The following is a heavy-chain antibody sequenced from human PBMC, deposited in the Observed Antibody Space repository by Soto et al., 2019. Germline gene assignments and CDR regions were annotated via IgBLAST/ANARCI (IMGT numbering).Heavy chain of an antibody. CDR3: ARDLSSSWAAGFRGMDV. J-gene: IGHJ6*02. Sequence: GGSLRLSCAASGFTFSSYSMNWVRQAPGKGLEWVSYISSSSSTIYYADSVKGRFTISRDNAKNSLYLQMNSLRDEDTAVYYCARDLSSSWAAGFRGMDVWGQGTTVTFSS. D-gene: IGHD6-13*01. CDR1: GFTFSSYS. CDR2: ISSSSSTI. V-gene: IGHV3-48*02.